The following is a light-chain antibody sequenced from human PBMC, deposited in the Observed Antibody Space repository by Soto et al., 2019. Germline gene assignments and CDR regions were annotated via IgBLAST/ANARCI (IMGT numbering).Light chain of an antibody. CDR3: QQYGRSPIT. Sequence: EIVLTQSPGTLSLSPGERATLSCRASQTISGTYLAWYQQKPGQAPRLLIYSSSSRAAGVSDRFSGSGSGTDFTLTISRLEPEDLTVYYCQQYGRSPITFGQGTRLEI. CDR1: QTISGTY. J-gene: IGKJ5*01. V-gene: IGKV3-20*01. CDR2: SSS.